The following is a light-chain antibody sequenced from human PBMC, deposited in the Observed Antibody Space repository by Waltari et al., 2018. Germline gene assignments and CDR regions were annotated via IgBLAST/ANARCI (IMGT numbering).Light chain of an antibody. CDR2: AAS. J-gene: IGKJ4*01. Sequence: DIQVTQSPSSLSASVGDRVTITCRASQSISSYLNWYQQKPGNAPQLLIYAASSLQSGVPSRFSGSGSGTDFTLTISSLQPEDFATYYCQQTYTTPPVTFGGGTKVEIK. V-gene: IGKV1-39*01. CDR1: QSISSY. CDR3: QQTYTTPPVT.